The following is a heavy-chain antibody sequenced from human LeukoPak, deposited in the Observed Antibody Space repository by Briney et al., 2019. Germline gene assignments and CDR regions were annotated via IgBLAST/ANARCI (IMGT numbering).Heavy chain of an antibody. J-gene: IGHJ4*02. CDR1: GFTFSSYW. CDR3: ARYSSSGYFDY. CDR2: INGSGGIR. V-gene: IGHV3-48*04. Sequence: GGSLRLSGAASGFTFSSYWMSWVRQAPGKGLEWVSFINGSGGIRYYADSVKGRFTISRDNAKNSLYLQMNSLRAEDTAVYYCARYSSSGYFDYWGQGTLVTVSS. D-gene: IGHD3-22*01.